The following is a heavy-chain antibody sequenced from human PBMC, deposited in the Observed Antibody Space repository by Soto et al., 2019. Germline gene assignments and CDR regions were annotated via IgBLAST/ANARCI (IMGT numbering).Heavy chain of an antibody. V-gene: IGHV3-15*01. D-gene: IGHD5-12*01. CDR1: GFTFYNTW. CDR3: TTDRRSGYDLQFDF. CDR2: VKSKTDGGAT. J-gene: IGHJ4*02. Sequence: PGGSLRLSCTASGFTFYNTWRSWVRQAPGKGLEWVGRVKSKTDGGATDYTAPVRGRFTISRDDSENTLYLQMNSLQTDDTAVYYCTTDRRSGYDLQFDFWGQGTMVTVYS.